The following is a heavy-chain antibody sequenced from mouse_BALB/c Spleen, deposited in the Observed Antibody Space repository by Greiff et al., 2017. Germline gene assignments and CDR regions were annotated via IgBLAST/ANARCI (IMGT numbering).Heavy chain of an antibody. Sequence: EVKLMESGPGLVKPSQSLSLTCTVTGYSITSDYAWNWIRQFPGNKLEWMGYLSYSGSTSYNPSLKSRISITRDTSKNQFFLQLNSVTTEDTATYYCARVQNLHYYAGFDYWGQGTTLTVSS. CDR3: ARVQNLHYYAGFDY. CDR2: LSYSGST. D-gene: IGHD1-2*01. CDR1: GYSITSDYA. V-gene: IGHV3-2*02. J-gene: IGHJ2*01.